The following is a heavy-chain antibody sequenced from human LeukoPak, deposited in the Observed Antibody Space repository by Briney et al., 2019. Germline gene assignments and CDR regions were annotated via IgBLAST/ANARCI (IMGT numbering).Heavy chain of an antibody. CDR3: ATAHYYGSGSYKVGRFDP. V-gene: IGHV1-24*01. J-gene: IGHJ5*02. CDR2: FDPEDGET. Sequence: ASVKVSFKVSGYTLTELSMHWVRQAPGKGLEWMGGFDPEDGETIYAQKFQGRVTMTEDTSTDTAYMELSSLRSEDTAVYYCATAHYYGSGSYKVGRFDPWGQGTLVTVSS. D-gene: IGHD3-10*01. CDR1: GYTLTELS.